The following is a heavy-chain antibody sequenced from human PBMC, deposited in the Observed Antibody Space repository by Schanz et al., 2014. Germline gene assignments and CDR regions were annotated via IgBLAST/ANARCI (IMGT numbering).Heavy chain of an antibody. CDR1: GFTFSNYD. CDR2: IGPASDP. Sequence: VQLVESGGGVVQPGRSLRLSCAGSGFTFSNYDMHWVRQAIGKGLEWVSGIGPASDPYYAGSVKGRFTISRDNAKNFLYLQMNSLRPEDTAFYYCAKGQITGTTGYFDGWGQGTLVTVSS. CDR3: AKGQITGTTGYFDG. J-gene: IGHJ4*02. V-gene: IGHV3-13*05. D-gene: IGHD1-20*01.